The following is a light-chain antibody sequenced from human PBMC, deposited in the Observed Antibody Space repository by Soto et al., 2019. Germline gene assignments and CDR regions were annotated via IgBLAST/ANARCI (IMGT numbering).Light chain of an antibody. V-gene: IGLV2-8*01. CDR2: EVS. J-gene: IGLJ2*01. Sequence: QFALTQPPSASGSPGQSVTISCTGTSSDVGGYNYVSWYQQRPGKAPKLMIYEVSKRPSGVPDRFSGSKSGNTASLTVSGLQAEDEADYYCSSYAGSNNVVFGGGTKLTVL. CDR1: SSDVGGYNY. CDR3: SSYAGSNNVV.